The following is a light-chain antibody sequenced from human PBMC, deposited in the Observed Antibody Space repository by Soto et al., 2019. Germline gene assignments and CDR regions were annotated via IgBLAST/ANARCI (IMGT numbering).Light chain of an antibody. V-gene: IGLV2-14*01. CDR1: SSDFGAYNS. CDR3: SSYTGGGNYV. Sequence: QSALTQPASVSGSPGQSITISCTETSSDFGAYNSVSWYQQHPGKAPKVMIYDVSNRPSGVSNRFSGSKSGNTASLTISGLQAEDEADYYCSSYTGGGNYVFATGTKVTVL. J-gene: IGLJ1*01. CDR2: DVS.